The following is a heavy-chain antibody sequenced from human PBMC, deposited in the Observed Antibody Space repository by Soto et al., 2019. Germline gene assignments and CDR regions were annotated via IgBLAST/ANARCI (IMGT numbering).Heavy chain of an antibody. CDR1: GGSISSSSYY. D-gene: IGHD3-9*01. J-gene: IGHJ4*02. CDR3: ASGYDILTGYYYFDY. Sequence: QLQLQESGPGLVKPSETLSLTCTVSGGSISSSSYYWGWIRQPPGKGLEWIGSIYYSGSTYYNPSLKSRVTIAVDTSKNQFSLKLSSVTAADTAVYYCASGYDILTGYYYFDYWGQGTLVTVSS. CDR2: IYYSGST. V-gene: IGHV4-39*01.